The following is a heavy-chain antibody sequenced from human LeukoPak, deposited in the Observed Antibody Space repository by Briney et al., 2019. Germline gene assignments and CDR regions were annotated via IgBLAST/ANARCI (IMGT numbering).Heavy chain of an antibody. Sequence: ASVKVSCKAVGDTFSIYGISWVRQAPGQGLEWMGWINPNSGGTNYAQKFQGRVTMTRDTSISTAYMELSRLRSDDTAVYYCARGGSAAPRARMDVWGKGTTVTVSS. CDR1: GDTFSIYG. D-gene: IGHD6-13*01. J-gene: IGHJ6*03. V-gene: IGHV1-2*02. CDR3: ARGGSAAPRARMDV. CDR2: INPNSGGT.